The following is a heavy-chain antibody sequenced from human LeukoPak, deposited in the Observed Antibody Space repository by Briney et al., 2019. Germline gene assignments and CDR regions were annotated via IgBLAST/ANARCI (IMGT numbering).Heavy chain of an antibody. Sequence: SETLSLTCTVSGGSISSSSYYWGWIRQPPGKGLEWIGYIYYSGSTNYNPSLKSRVTISVDTSKNQFSLKLSSVTAADTAVYYCASGTGSHGYYYSIYFDYWGQGTLVTVSS. CDR2: IYYSGST. V-gene: IGHV4-61*05. CDR3: ASGTGSHGYYYSIYFDY. J-gene: IGHJ4*02. D-gene: IGHD3-22*01. CDR1: GGSISSSSYY.